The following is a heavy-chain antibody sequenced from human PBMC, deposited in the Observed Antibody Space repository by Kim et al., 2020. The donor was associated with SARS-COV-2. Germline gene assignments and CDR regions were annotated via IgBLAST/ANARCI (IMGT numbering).Heavy chain of an antibody. V-gene: IGHV3-21*06. CDR3: ARDMYLGSGSPEY. D-gene: IGHD3-10*01. Sequence: YGDSGKRRFTISRNNAQSSLYLQMNSLRPKDTAVYFCARDMYLGSGSPEYWGQGTRVTVSS. J-gene: IGHJ4*02.